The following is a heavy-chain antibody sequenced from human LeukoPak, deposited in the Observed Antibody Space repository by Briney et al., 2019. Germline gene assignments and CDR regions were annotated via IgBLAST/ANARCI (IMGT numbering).Heavy chain of an antibody. CDR2: IYNSGST. D-gene: IGHD1-1*01. V-gene: IGHV4-59*01. Sequence: PSGTLSLTCTVSGGSSSAYYYTWIRQPPGKGLEWIGLIYNSGSTNYNPSLKSRVIISVDTSKNQFSLKLSSVTAADTAVYYCARAISYTRPFDYWGQGTLVTVSS. CDR1: GGSSSAYY. J-gene: IGHJ4*02. CDR3: ARAISYTRPFDY.